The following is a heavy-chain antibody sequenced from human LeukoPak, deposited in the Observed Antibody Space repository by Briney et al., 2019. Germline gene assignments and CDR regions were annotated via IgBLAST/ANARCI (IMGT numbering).Heavy chain of an antibody. V-gene: IGHV3-23*01. Sequence: GSLRLSCAASGFTFSSYAMSWVRQAPGKGLEWVSAISGSGGSTYYADSVKGRFTISRDNSKNTLYLQMNSLRAEDTAVYYCAKDGTLYWLLSYFQHWGQGTLVTVSS. J-gene: IGHJ1*01. CDR2: ISGSGGST. CDR3: AKDGTLYWLLSYFQH. CDR1: GFTFSSYA. D-gene: IGHD3-9*01.